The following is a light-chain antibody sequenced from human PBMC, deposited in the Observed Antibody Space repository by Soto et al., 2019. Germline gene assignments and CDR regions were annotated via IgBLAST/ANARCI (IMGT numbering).Light chain of an antibody. V-gene: IGKV3-20*01. J-gene: IGKJ1*01. CDR3: QQYGSLPRT. Sequence: EIVMTQSPVTLSVSPGERATLSCRASQSVSSSYLAWYQQKPGQARRRLTYGASSRATGGPDRFSGSGSGTGFTLTISRLPREDFAVYYCQQYGSLPRTCGQGTKVENK. CDR2: GAS. CDR1: QSVSSSY.